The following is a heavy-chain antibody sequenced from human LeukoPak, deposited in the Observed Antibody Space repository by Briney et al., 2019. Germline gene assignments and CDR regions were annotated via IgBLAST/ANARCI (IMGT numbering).Heavy chain of an antibody. CDR3: AKGSGRQFDY. J-gene: IGHJ4*02. V-gene: IGHV3-23*01. CDR2: ISGGGGTT. CDR1: GFTFSSCA. D-gene: IGHD3-10*01. Sequence: PGGSLRLSCAASGFTFSSCARSWVRQAPGKGLEWVSGISGGGGTTYYTASVRGRFTISRDNSKNTLYLQMNSLRAGDTAKYYCAKGSGRQFDYWGQGTLVTVSS.